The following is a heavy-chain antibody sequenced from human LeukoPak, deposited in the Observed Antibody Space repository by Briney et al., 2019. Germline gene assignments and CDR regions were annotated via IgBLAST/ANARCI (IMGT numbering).Heavy chain of an antibody. J-gene: IGHJ6*03. V-gene: IGHV3-9*01. CDR3: AKAGPVLGYCSSTSCYGYMDV. Sequence: GGSLRLSCAASGFTLDDYAMHWVRQAPGKGLEWVSGISWNSGSIGYADSVKGRFTISRDNAKNSLYLQMNSLRAEDTALYYCAKAGPVLGYCSSTSCYGYMDVWGKGTTVTVSS. D-gene: IGHD2-2*01. CDR1: GFTLDDYA. CDR2: ISWNSGSI.